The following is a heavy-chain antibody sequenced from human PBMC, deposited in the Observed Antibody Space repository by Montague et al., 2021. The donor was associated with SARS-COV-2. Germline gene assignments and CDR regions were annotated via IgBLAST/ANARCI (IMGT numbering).Heavy chain of an antibody. CDR2: IYHSGTT. CDR3: ARLVPSGDIVVVPAGPFDY. D-gene: IGHD2-2*01. CDR1: GGSIRNYY. Sequence: SETLSLTCTVSGGSIRNYYWSWIRQPPGKGLEWIVHIYHSGTTNYNPSLKSRVTTSVDTSKNQLSLKLTSVTPADTAVYYCARLVPSGDIVVVPAGPFDYWGQGTLVTVS. J-gene: IGHJ4*02. V-gene: IGHV4-59*08.